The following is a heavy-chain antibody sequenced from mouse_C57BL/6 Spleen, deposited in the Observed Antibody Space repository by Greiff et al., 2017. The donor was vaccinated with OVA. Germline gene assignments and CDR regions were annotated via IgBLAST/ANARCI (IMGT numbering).Heavy chain of an antibody. CDR2: ISSGGSYT. J-gene: IGHJ1*03. CDR3: ARHHRYYGSSYRYFDV. CDR1: GFTFSSYG. V-gene: IGHV5-6*01. Sequence: VQLKESGGDLVKPGGSLKLSCAASGFTFSSYGMSWVRQTPDKRLEWVATISSGGSYTYYPDSVKGRFTISRDNAKNTLYLQMSSLKSEDTAMYYCARHHRYYGSSYRYFDVWGTGTTVTVSS. D-gene: IGHD1-1*01.